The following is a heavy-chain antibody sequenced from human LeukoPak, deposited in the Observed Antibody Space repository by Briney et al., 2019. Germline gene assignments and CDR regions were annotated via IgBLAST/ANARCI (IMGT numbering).Heavy chain of an antibody. CDR1: GASISSSSYY. CDR2: IYHDGST. CDR3: ARAGASSSGWPFDY. Sequence: PSETLSLTCTVSGASISSSSYYWGWIRQPPGKGLEWIGNIYHDGSTYYNPSLKSRVTISVDTSKNQFSLKLSSVTAADTAVYYCARAGASSSGWPFDYWGQGTLVTVSS. J-gene: IGHJ4*02. D-gene: IGHD6-19*01. V-gene: IGHV4-39*07.